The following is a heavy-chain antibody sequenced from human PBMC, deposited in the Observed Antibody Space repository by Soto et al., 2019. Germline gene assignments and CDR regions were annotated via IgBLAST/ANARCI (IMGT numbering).Heavy chain of an antibody. V-gene: IGHV2-5*02. Sequence: QITLKESGPPLVRPPQTLTLTCTFSGFSLTSGVGVGWIRQPPGKALEWLALIYWDDDKRYSPSLKNRLTINKDPSKNQVVLTMTNVGPVDTATYFCAHIDPEIVTVGGHGGFDYWGQGTLVTVSS. D-gene: IGHD5-12*01. J-gene: IGHJ4*02. CDR3: AHIDPEIVTVGGHGGFDY. CDR1: GFSLTSGVG. CDR2: IYWDDDK.